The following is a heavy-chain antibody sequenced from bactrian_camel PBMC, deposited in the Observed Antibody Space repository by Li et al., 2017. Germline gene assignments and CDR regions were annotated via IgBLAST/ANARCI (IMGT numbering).Heavy chain of an antibody. Sequence: HVQLVESGGGSVQAGGSLRLSCTSFGSPISDRCMGWVRQAPGKGLEWVSRILSDGTETSYVDSVKGRFTISRDNAQNTLYLQLKSLKTEDTGIYYCTKETQWVGYHEFAEHWGQGTQVTVS. D-gene: IGHD5*01. CDR2: ILSDGTET. CDR1: GSPISDRC. J-gene: IGHJ4*01. CDR3: TKETQWVGYHEFAEH. V-gene: IGHV3S6*01.